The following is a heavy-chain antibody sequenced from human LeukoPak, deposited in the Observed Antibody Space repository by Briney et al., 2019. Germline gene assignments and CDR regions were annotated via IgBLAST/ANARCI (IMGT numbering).Heavy chain of an antibody. J-gene: IGHJ3*02. CDR1: GFTFSRYW. CDR3: ARDWSSDWFDAFDI. V-gene: IGHV3-7*04. CDR2: IKYDGSEQ. D-gene: IGHD3-9*01. Sequence: GGFLRLSCAASGFTFSRYWMTWVRQAPGKGLEWVANIKYDGSEQHYVDSVKGRFSISRDNAKNSLYLQMNSLRAEDTAVYYCARDWSSDWFDAFDIWGQGTMVTVSS.